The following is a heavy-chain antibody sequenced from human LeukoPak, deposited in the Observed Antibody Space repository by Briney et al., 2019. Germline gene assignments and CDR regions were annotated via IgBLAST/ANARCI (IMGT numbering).Heavy chain of an antibody. D-gene: IGHD2-8*01. J-gene: IGHJ4*02. CDR2: IFHSGST. V-gene: IGHV4-4*02. Sequence: SETLSLTCVVSSASITNDNWWSWVRQSPGKGLEWIGEIFHSGSTNYNPSLKSRVTISVDKSKNHFSLTLSSVTAADTAIYYCARNGAFCLDFWGQGTLVTVSS. CDR3: ARNGAFCLDF. CDR1: SASITNDNW.